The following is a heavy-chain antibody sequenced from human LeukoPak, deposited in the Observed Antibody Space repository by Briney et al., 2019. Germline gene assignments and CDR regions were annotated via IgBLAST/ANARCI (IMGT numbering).Heavy chain of an antibody. Sequence: PSETLSLTCAVYGGSFSGYYWSWIRQPPGKGLEWIGEINHSGSTNYNPSLKSRVTISVETSKNQFSLKLSSVTAADTAVYYCARLIMITFGGPKSFDYWGQGTLVTVSS. D-gene: IGHD3-16*01. V-gene: IGHV4-34*01. CDR2: INHSGST. CDR1: GGSFSGYY. CDR3: ARLIMITFGGPKSFDY. J-gene: IGHJ4*02.